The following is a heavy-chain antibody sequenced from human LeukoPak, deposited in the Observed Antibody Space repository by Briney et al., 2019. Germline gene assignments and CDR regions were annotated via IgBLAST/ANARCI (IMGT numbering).Heavy chain of an antibody. J-gene: IGHJ4*02. V-gene: IGHV3-23*01. CDR2: ISGSGDST. D-gene: IGHD6-19*01. CDR3: AKGTGSSGWYPPDY. Sequence: GASLRLSCAASGFTFSTYAMNWVRQAPGKGLEWVSGISGSGDSTYYAKSVKGRFTISRDNSKNTLYLQMNSLRAEDTAVYYCAKGTGSSGWYPPDYWGQGTLVTVSS. CDR1: GFTFSTYA.